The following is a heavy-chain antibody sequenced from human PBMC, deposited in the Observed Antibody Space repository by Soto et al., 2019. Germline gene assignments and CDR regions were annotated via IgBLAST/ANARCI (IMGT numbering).Heavy chain of an antibody. D-gene: IGHD6-19*01. J-gene: IGHJ6*02. CDR3: ARSALAGTYYGMDV. CDR1: GFTFSRYW. V-gene: IGHV3-7*01. Sequence: GGSLRLSCAASGFTFSRYWMSWVRQAPGKGLEWVSNIKEDGSEKYYVDSVKGRFTISRDNAKNSLYLQMDSLRAEDTAVYFCARSALAGTYYGMDVWGPGTTVTVSS. CDR2: IKEDGSEK.